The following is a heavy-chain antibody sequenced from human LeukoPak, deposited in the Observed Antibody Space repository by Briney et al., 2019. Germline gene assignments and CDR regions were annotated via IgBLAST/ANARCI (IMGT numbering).Heavy chain of an antibody. D-gene: IGHD6-6*01. V-gene: IGHV3-20*04. CDR3: ARDSVAARLFDY. J-gene: IGHJ4*02. CDR2: INRSGGST. CDR1: RFTFDDYA. Sequence: GGSLRLSCAASRFTFDDYAMSWVRQAPGKGLEWVSGINRSGGSTGYADSVKGRFTISRDNAKNSLYLQMNSLRAEDTALYYCARDSVAARLFDYWGQGTLVTVSS.